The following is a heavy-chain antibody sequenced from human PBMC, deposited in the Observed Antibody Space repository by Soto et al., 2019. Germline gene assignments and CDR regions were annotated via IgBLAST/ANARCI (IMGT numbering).Heavy chain of an antibody. Sequence: QVQLQESGPGLVKPSQTLSLTCTVSGGSISSGEYYWSWIRQPPGKGLEWIGYIYYSGSTYYSPSRQSRVTMSVVTSKNQFSLKLTSVTAADTAVYYCVRDMGFYNGSASNWFDPWGQGTLVTVSS. CDR2: IYYSGST. CDR3: VRDMGFYNGSASNWFDP. V-gene: IGHV4-30-4*01. J-gene: IGHJ5*02. CDR1: GGSISSGEYY. D-gene: IGHD3-10*01.